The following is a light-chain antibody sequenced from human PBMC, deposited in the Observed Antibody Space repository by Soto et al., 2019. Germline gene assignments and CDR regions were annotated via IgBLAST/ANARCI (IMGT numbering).Light chain of an antibody. J-gene: IGKJ4*01. CDR3: QQYDNLLT. Sequence: DIQTNQSPSSLSASVGDRVTITCQASQDISNYLNWYQQKPGKAPKLLIYDASNLETGVPSRFSGSGSGTDFTFTISSLQPEDIATYDCQQYDNLLTFGGGTKVEIK. CDR1: QDISNY. CDR2: DAS. V-gene: IGKV1-33*01.